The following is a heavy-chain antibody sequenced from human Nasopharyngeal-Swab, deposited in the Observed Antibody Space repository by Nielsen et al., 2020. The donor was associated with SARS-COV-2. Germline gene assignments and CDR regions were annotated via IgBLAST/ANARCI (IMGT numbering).Heavy chain of an antibody. CDR2: INHSGST. D-gene: IGHD2-2*01. CDR3: ARCFCPWKAAARWYYMDV. Sequence: WIRQPPGKGLEWIGEINHSGSTNYNPSLKSRVTISVDTSKNQFPLKLTSVTAADTAVYYCARCFCPWKAAARWYYMDVWGKGTTVTVSS. V-gene: IGHV4-34*01. J-gene: IGHJ6*03.